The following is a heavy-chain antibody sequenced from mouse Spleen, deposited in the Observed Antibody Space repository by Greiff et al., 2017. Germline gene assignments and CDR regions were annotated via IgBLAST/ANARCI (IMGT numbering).Heavy chain of an antibody. V-gene: IGHV1-19*01. D-gene: IGHD2-12*01. CDR3: ADSYYSHDGAWFAY. CDR1: GYTFTDYY. Sequence: VQLQQSGPVLVKPGASVKMSCKASGYTFTDYYMNWVKQSHGKSLEWIGVINPYNGGTSYNQKFKGKATLTVDKSSSTAYMELNSLTSEDSAVYYCADSYYSHDGAWFAYWGQGTLVTVSA. J-gene: IGHJ3*01. CDR2: INPYNGGT.